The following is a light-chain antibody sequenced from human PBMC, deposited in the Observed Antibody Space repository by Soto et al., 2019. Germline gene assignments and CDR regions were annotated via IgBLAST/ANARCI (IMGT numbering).Light chain of an antibody. CDR3: QQYVSPPWT. CDR1: QSLSKTY. J-gene: IGKJ1*01. CDR2: GAS. V-gene: IGKV3-20*01. Sequence: EIVLTQSPGTLSSSPGERATLSCRASQSLSKTYLAWYQKKPGQAPRLLIDGASNRATGTPDRFSGSGSGTDFTLTISRWEPEDFAVYYCQQYVSPPWTFGQGTKVEIK.